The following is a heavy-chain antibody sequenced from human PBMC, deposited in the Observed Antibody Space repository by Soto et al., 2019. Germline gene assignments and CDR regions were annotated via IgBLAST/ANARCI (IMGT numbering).Heavy chain of an antibody. CDR3: ARAVGVSSSWPGDYYYGMDV. J-gene: IGHJ6*02. CDR2: IYYSGST. Sequence: QLQLQESGPGLVKPSETLSLTCTVSGGSISSSSYYWGWIRQPPGKGLEWIGSIYYSGSTYYNPSLRGRVTISVDTSQNQFSLKLSSVTAADTAVYYCARAVGVSSSWPGDYYYGMDVWGQGTTVTVSS. V-gene: IGHV4-39*01. D-gene: IGHD6-13*01. CDR1: GGSISSSSYY.